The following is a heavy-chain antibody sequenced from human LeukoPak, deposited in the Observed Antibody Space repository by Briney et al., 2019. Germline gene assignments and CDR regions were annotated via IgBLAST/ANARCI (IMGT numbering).Heavy chain of an antibody. V-gene: IGHV3-21*01. J-gene: IGHJ6*02. CDR2: ISSSSSYI. Sequence: GGSLRLSCAASGFTFSSYSMNWVRQAPGKGLEWVSSISSSSSYIYYADSVKGRFTTSRDNAKNSLYLQMNSLRAEDTAVYYCARGRCSSTSCTDYYYGMDVWGQGTTVTVSS. CDR3: ARGRCSSTSCTDYYYGMDV. CDR1: GFTFSSYS. D-gene: IGHD2-2*01.